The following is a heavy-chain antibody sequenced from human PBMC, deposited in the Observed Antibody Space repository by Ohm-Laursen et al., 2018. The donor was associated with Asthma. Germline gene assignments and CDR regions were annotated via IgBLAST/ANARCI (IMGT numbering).Heavy chain of an antibody. CDR3: ASLNYYDSSGYYYDESYYYGMDV. D-gene: IGHD3-22*01. Sequence: SSVKVSCKASGYTFTSYDINWVRQATGQGLEWMGWMNPNSGNTGYAQKFQGRVTMTRNTSISTAYMELSSLRSEDTAVYYCASLNYYDSSGYYYDESYYYGMDVWGQGTTVTVSS. J-gene: IGHJ6*02. V-gene: IGHV1-8*01. CDR2: MNPNSGNT. CDR1: GYTFTSYD.